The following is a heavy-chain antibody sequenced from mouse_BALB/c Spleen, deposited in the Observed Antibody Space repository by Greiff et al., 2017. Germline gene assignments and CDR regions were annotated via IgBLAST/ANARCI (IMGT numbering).Heavy chain of an antibody. CDR3: AIYYGNSLYAMDY. CDR2: ISSGGGNT. CDR1: GFTFSSYT. V-gene: IGHV5-9*03. D-gene: IGHD2-1*01. Sequence: EVKVEESGGGLVKPGGSLKLSCAASGFTFSSYTMSWVRQTPEKRLEWVATISSGGGNTYYPDSVKGRFTISRDNAKNNLYLQMSSLRSEDTALYYCAIYYGNSLYAMDYWGQGTSVTVSS. J-gene: IGHJ4*01.